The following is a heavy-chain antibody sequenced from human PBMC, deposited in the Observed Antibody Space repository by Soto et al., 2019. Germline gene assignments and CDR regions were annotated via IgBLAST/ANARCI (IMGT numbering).Heavy chain of an antibody. CDR1: GFTFTSSG. CDR2: ISYDGGLQ. CDR3: VSDRGYGHASVPYS. V-gene: IGHV3-30*03. J-gene: IGHJ4*02. D-gene: IGHD5-18*01. Sequence: QAHLVESGGGVVQPGRSLRLSCAASGFTFTSSGMHWVRQAPGTRLEWVAVISYDGGLQHYADSVKGRFTISRDNSKNMVLLQMNSLRAEDTAVYYWVSDRGYGHASVPYSWGQGTLVSVSS.